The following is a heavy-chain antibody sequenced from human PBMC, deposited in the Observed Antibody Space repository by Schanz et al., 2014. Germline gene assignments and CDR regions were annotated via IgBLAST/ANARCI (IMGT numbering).Heavy chain of an antibody. Sequence: QVQLVESGGGVVQPGRSLRLSCAASGFTFSSYGMHWVRQAPGKGLEWVAAMSYDGSIKDYGDSVKGRFTISRDNSKNTLYLQMNTLRSEDTAVYYCAKDSTHIDSVLVPTAIDSWGQGTLVNVSS. CDR2: MSYDGSIK. CDR3: AKDSTHIDSVLVPTAIDS. J-gene: IGHJ4*02. D-gene: IGHD2-2*01. CDR1: GFTFSSYG. V-gene: IGHV3-30*18.